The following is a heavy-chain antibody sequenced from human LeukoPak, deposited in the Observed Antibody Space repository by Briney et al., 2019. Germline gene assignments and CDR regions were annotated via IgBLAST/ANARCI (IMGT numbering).Heavy chain of an antibody. CDR2: ISSDGRDT. Sequence: GGSLRLSCAASGFTVSSNYMTWVRQAPGKGLEWLALISSDGRDTYYADSVKGRFTISRDNSKNTLFLQMNSLRAEDTAVYYCARSPYSNYPTSDYWGQGTLLTVSS. CDR3: ARSPYSNYPTSDY. CDR1: GFTVSSNY. V-gene: IGHV3-30*03. J-gene: IGHJ4*02. D-gene: IGHD4-11*01.